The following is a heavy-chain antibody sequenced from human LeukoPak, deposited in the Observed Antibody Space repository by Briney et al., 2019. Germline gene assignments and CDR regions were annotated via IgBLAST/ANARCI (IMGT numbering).Heavy chain of an antibody. D-gene: IGHD3-10*01. Sequence: SSGTLSLTCGVSGGSVINTNWWTWVRQPPGKGLEWIGEVHLDGRTNYNPSLESRLTMSVDVSENQVSLKLTSVTAADTAVYYCARSALDTSGSYYNPQPFEYWGQGSLVTVSS. CDR3: ARSALDTSGSYYNPQPFEY. CDR1: GGSVINTNW. CDR2: VHLDGRT. J-gene: IGHJ4*02. V-gene: IGHV4-4*02.